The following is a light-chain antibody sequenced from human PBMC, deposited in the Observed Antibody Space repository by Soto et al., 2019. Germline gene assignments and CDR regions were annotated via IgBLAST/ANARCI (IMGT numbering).Light chain of an antibody. CDR1: QSVLYSSNNQNC. J-gene: IGKJ1*01. Sequence: DIVMTQSPDSLAVSLGERATINCESSQSVLYSSNNQNCLAWYQQKPGQPPKLLIYWASTRESGVPDRFSGSGSVTDFTRTISSLQAEDVAVYYCQQYCATPWTFGQGIKVEIK. V-gene: IGKV4-1*01. CDR2: WAS. CDR3: QQYCATPWT.